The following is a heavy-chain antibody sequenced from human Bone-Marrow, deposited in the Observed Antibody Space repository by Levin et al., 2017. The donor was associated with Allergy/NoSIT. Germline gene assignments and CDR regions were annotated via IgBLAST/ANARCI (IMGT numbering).Heavy chain of an antibody. CDR2: VLNDGDKK. V-gene: IGHV3-30*18. CDR1: GXXXSXYD. J-gene: IGHJ4*02. CDR3: AKQGSLGPYYFDY. D-gene: IGHD7-27*01. Sequence: GESLKISCEVSGXXXSXYDMXXXXXXXXKGLEWVAVVLNDGDKKYYEVSVMGRFSISRDNSKNTLYLQMNSLRPEDTAVYYCAKQGSLGPYYFDYWGQGTLVTVSS.